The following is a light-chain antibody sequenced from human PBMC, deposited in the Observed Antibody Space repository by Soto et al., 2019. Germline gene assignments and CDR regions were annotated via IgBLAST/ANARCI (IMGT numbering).Light chain of an antibody. J-gene: IGLJ3*02. CDR2: ANT. V-gene: IGLV1-40*01. CDR3: QSYDSSLKNSV. Sequence: QSVLTQSPPVSGAPGQRVTISCTGSSSNIGAGYDVHWYQQFPGTAPKLLIYANTNRPSGVPDRFSGSKSGTSAFLAITGLQPEDEADYYCQSYDSSLKNSVFGGGTKVTVL. CDR1: SSNIGAGYD.